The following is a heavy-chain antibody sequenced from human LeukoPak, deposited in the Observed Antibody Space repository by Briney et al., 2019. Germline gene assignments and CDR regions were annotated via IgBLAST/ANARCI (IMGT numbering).Heavy chain of an antibody. CDR2: SSTSSTYM. CDR1: EFTYG. Sequence: GGSLRLSCAASEFTYGMNWVRQAPGEGLEWVSSSSTSSTYMYYADSVKGRFTISRDNAKSSLYLQMDSLRAEDTAVYYCARAMSFYYGSAFDYWGQGTLVTVSS. D-gene: IGHD3-10*01. CDR3: ARAMSFYYGSAFDY. J-gene: IGHJ4*02. V-gene: IGHV3-21*01.